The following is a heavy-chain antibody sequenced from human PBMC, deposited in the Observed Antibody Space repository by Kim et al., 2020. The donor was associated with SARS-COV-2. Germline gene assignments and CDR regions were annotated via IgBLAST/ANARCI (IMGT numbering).Heavy chain of an antibody. CDR2: ISGDGHNT. CDR3: AKADYYDSSGYYILLGMTYYGMDV. D-gene: IGHD3-22*01. J-gene: IGHJ6*02. CDR1: GFTFDNYA. V-gene: IGHV3-43*02. Sequence: GGSLRLSCAGSGFTFDNYAMHWVRQAPGKGLQWVSLISGDGHNTYYADSVKGRFTISRDNSKNSLYLQMNSLRTEDTALYYCAKADYYDSSGYYILLGMTYYGMDVWGQGTTVTVSS.